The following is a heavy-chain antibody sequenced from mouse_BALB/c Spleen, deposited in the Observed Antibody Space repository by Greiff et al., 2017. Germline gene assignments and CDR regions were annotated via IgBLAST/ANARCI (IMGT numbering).Heavy chain of an antibody. V-gene: IGHV5-17*02. Sequence: EVKLMESGGGLVQPGGSRKLSCAASGFTFSSFGMHWVRQAPEKGLEWVAYISSGSSTIYYADTVKGRFTISRDNPKNTLFLQMTSLRSEDTAMYYCARSAVVAEVDCWGQGTTLTVCS. J-gene: IGHJ2*01. CDR1: GFTFSSFG. CDR3: ARSAVVAEVDC. D-gene: IGHD1-1*01. CDR2: ISSGSSTI.